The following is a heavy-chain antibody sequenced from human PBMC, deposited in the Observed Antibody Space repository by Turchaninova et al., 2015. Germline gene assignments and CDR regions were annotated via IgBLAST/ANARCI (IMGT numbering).Heavy chain of an antibody. CDR1: GSSFSDYW. Sequence: EVQLVPYGAGVRKPGESLKISCKGSGSSFSDYWIGWGRQMPGKGLEWMGITYPGGSQTLYSPSFQGQVTISADKSITTIYLQWSSLKASDTAVYYCAKRAYGGELLRVYNWFDPWGQGTLVTVSS. D-gene: IGHD1-7*01. CDR3: AKRAYGGELLRVYNWFDP. J-gene: IGHJ5*01. V-gene: IGHV5-51*01. CDR2: TYPGGSQT.